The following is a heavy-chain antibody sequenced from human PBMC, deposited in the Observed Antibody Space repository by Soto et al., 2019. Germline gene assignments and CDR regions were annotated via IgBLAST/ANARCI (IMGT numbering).Heavy chain of an antibody. CDR1: GFTFSSYS. J-gene: IGHJ6*02. Sequence: PGGSLRLSCAASGFTFSSYSMNWVRQAPGKGLEWVSSISSSSSYIYYADSVKGRFTISRDNAKNSLYLQMNSLRAEDTAVYYCARDLVVATYAWDGMDVWGQGTTVTVSS. CDR2: ISSSSSYI. V-gene: IGHV3-21*01. D-gene: IGHD2-15*01. CDR3: ARDLVVATYAWDGMDV.